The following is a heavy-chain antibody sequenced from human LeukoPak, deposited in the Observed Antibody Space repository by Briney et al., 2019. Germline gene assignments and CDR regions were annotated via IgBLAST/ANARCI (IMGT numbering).Heavy chain of an antibody. CDR2: ISYDGSNK. CDR1: GFTFSSYA. CDR3: ARAVDTAMAEFDY. V-gene: IGHV3-30*04. D-gene: IGHD5-18*01. J-gene: IGHJ4*02. Sequence: PGASLRLSCAASGFTFSSYAMRWVRQAPGKGLEWVAVISYDGSNKYYADSVKGRFTISRDNSKNTLYLQMNSLRAEDTAVYYCARAVDTAMAEFDYWGQGTLVTGSS.